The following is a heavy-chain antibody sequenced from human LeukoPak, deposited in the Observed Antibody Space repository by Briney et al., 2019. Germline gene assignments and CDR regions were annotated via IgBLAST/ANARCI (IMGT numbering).Heavy chain of an antibody. V-gene: IGHV3-7*01. Sequence: GGSLTLSCPGSGFSLSNYWMTWVRQAAGRGLEWVAHTKQDESEKYYVDSVKGRFSSSGENAKSSMYLQMHSLRAEDTAVYYCARDTSPSYDSGAYFVDAFDMWGRGTMVTVSS. D-gene: IGHD3-22*01. CDR2: TKQDESEK. CDR1: GFSLSNYW. CDR3: ARDTSPSYDSGAYFVDAFDM. J-gene: IGHJ3*02.